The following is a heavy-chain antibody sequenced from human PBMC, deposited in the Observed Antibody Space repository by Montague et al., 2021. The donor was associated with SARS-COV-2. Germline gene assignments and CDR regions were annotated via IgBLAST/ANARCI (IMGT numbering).Heavy chain of an antibody. CDR1: GYSISSGYY. CDR3: ARDCYDYGSGSYQRWFDP. V-gene: IGHV4-38-2*02. Sequence: SETLSLTCTVSGYSISSGYYWGWIRQPPGKGLEWIGSIYHSGSTXYNPSLKSRVTISVDTSKNQFSLQLSSVTAADTAVYYCARDCYDYGSGSYQRWFDPCGQGTLVTVSS. CDR2: IYHSGST. D-gene: IGHD3-10*01. J-gene: IGHJ5*02.